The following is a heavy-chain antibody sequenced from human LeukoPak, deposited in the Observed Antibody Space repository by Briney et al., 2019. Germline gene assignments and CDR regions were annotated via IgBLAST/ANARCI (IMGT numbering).Heavy chain of an antibody. CDR1: GFTFNTYT. CDR3: AREVVIFPDYYYYGIDV. Sequence: PGGSLRLSCAASGFTFNTYTMNWVRQAPGKGLEWVSYISGSSGIIDYADSVRGRFTISRDNAKNSLYLQMNSLRAEDTAVYYCAREVVIFPDYYYYGIDVWGQGTTVTVSS. CDR2: ISGSSGII. D-gene: IGHD2/OR15-2a*01. V-gene: IGHV3-48*01. J-gene: IGHJ6*02.